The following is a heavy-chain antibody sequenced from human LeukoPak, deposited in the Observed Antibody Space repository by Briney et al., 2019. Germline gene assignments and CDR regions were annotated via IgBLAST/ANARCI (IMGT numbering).Heavy chain of an antibody. D-gene: IGHD3/OR15-3a*01. V-gene: IGHV3-13*01. CDR2: IGTAGDT. CDR3: AKDISPALDLTDYYYYGMDV. Sequence: GGSLRLSCAASGFTFSNYDMHWVRQATGKGLEWVSTIGTAGDTYYPDSVKGRFTISRDNSKNSLYLQMSSLRTEDTALYYCAKDISPALDLTDYYYYGMDVWGQGTTVTVSS. J-gene: IGHJ6*02. CDR1: GFTFSNYD.